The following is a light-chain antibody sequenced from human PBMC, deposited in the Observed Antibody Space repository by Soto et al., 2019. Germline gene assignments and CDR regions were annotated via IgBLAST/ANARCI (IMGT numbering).Light chain of an antibody. V-gene: IGKV3-20*01. Sequence: EIVLTQSPGSLSLSPGQRATLSCRASQSVDTTFFAWYQKKPGQAPRLLIYGASKRATGIPDRFSGSGSGTGITLIISRLEPEDFAVYYCQQYMSSVTFGQGTKVEIK. J-gene: IGKJ1*01. CDR2: GAS. CDR3: QQYMSSVT. CDR1: QSVDTTF.